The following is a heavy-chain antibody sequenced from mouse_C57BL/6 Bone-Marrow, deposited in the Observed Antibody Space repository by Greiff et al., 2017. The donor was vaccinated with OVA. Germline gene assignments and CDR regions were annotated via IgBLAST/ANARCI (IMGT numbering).Heavy chain of an antibody. CDR2: IYPGSGNI. V-gene: IGHV1-76*01. J-gene: IGHJ2*01. CDR3: ARSRGLKDSFDY. CDR1: GYTFTDYY. D-gene: IGHD2-2*01. Sequence: QVQLQQSGAELVRPGASVKLSCKASGYTFTDYYISWVKQRPGQGLEWIARIYPGSGNIYYNEKFKGKATLTAEKSSSTAYMQLSSLTSDDSAVYFCARSRGLKDSFDYGGRGTTLTVSS.